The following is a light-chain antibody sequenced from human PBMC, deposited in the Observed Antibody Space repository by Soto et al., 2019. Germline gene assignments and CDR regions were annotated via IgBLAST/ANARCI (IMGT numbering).Light chain of an antibody. CDR2: DVS. Sequence: DIQMTQSPSSLSASVGDRVTITCRASQSISSYLNWYQQKPGKAPKLLIYDVSTLESGVPSRFSGSGSGTEFTLTISSLQPDDFAVYYCHQRQYWPPITFGRGTHWRL. J-gene: IGKJ5*01. V-gene: IGKV1-39*01. CDR1: QSISSY. CDR3: HQRQYWPPIT.